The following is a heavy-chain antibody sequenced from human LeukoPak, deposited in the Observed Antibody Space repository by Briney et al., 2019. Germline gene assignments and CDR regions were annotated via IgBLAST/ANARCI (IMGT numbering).Heavy chain of an antibody. Sequence: GASVKVSCKASGYTFTSNYIHWVRQAPGQGLEWMGMIYPRDGSTSYAQKFQGRVTVTRDTSTSTVHMELSGLRSEDTAVYYCARDGERLGETHDYWGQGTLVTVSS. CDR2: IYPRDGST. CDR1: GYTFTSNY. D-gene: IGHD3-16*01. J-gene: IGHJ4*02. V-gene: IGHV1-46*01. CDR3: ARDGERLGETHDY.